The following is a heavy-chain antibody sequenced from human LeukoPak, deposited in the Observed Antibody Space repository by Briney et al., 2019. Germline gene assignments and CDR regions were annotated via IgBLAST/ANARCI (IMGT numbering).Heavy chain of an antibody. CDR3: ARGYISSYRIDY. V-gene: IGHV3-9*01. D-gene: IGHD6-6*01. J-gene: IGHJ4*02. CDR2: INWNSDKI. CDR1: GFTFNDHA. Sequence: HSGGSLRLSCAASGFTFNDHAMYWVRQPPGKGLEWVSGINWNSDKIGYADSVKGRFTISRDNAKNTLYLQMNSLRAEDTAVYYCARGYISSYRIDYWGQGTLVTVSS.